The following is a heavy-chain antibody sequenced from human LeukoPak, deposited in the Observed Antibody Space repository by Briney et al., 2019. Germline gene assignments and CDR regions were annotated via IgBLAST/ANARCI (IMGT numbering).Heavy chain of an antibody. CDR1: GGTFSSYA. V-gene: IGHV1-69*06. D-gene: IGHD6-19*01. CDR2: IIPIFGTA. CDR3: ARDRSSGWYDFDY. Sequence: GASVKVSCKASGGTFSSYAISWVRQAPGQGLEWMGGIIPIFGTANYAQKFQGRVTITADKSTSTAYMELSSLRSEDTAVYYCARDRSSGWYDFDYWGQGTLVTVSS. J-gene: IGHJ4*02.